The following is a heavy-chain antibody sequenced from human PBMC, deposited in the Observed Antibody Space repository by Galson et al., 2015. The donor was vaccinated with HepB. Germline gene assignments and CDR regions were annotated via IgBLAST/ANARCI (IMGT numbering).Heavy chain of an antibody. Sequence: SLRLSCAASGFSFNDHYVDWVRQAPGKGLEWVGRSRNRARGSSTAYAVSVRGRFTVSRDDSKISLLLQMNRLRSADTGVYYCARSEVVAVVTDFDPWGQGTL. D-gene: IGHD2-21*02. J-gene: IGHJ5*02. CDR3: ARSEVVAVVTDFDP. V-gene: IGHV3-72*01. CDR2: SRNRARGSST. CDR1: GFSFNDHY.